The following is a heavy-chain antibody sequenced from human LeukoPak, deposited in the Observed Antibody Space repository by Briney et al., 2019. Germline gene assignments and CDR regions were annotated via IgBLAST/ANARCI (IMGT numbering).Heavy chain of an antibody. V-gene: IGHV4-4*09. J-gene: IGHJ3*02. Sequence: SETLSLTCTVSGGSISSYYWSWIRQPPGKGLEWIGYIYTSGSTNYNPSLKSRVTISVDTSKNQFSLKLSSVTAADTAVYYCARRDQYCSSTSCYFGSFDIWGQGTMVTVSS. CDR2: IYTSGST. CDR3: ARRDQYCSSTSCYFGSFDI. CDR1: GGSISSYY. D-gene: IGHD2-2*01.